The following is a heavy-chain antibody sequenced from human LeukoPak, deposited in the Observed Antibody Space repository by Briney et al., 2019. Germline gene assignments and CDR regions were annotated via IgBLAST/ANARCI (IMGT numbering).Heavy chain of an antibody. Sequence: PSETLSLTCTVSGGSISSNSYYWGWIRQPPGKGLEWIGYIYDSGNTNYNPSLKSRVTISVDTSKNQFSLNLRSVTAADTAVYYCARDHYGYYDAFDIWGQGTMSTVSS. CDR3: ARDHYGYYDAFDI. CDR1: GGSISSNSYY. J-gene: IGHJ3*02. D-gene: IGHD1-26*01. CDR2: IYDSGNT. V-gene: IGHV4-61*01.